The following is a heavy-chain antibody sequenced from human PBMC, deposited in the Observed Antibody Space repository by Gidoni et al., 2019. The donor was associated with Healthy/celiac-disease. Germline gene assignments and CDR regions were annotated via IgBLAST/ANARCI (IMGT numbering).Heavy chain of an antibody. J-gene: IGHJ6*02. V-gene: IGHV3-33*01. CDR2: IWYDGSNK. CDR3: ARGTDIVVNTDYSYGMDV. Sequence: QVQLVESGGGVVQPGRSLRLSCAASGFTFSSYGMHWVRQAPGKGLEWVAVIWYDGSNKYYADSVKGRFTISRDNSKNTLYLQMNSLRSEDTAVYYCARGTDIVVNTDYSYGMDVWGQGTTVTVSS. D-gene: IGHD2-2*01. CDR1: GFTFSSYG.